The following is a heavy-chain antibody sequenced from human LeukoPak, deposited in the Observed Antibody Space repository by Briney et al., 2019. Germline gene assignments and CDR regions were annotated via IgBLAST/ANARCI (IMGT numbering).Heavy chain of an antibody. D-gene: IGHD2-2*02. J-gene: IGHJ6*02. CDR1: GYTFISFD. V-gene: IGHV1-8*01. Sequence: ASVKVSCKTSGYTFISFDINWVRQATGQGLEWMGWMNPNTGNIGYAQKFQGRVTMTTDTSTSTAYMELRSLRSDDTAVYYCARTPCTTSCYMYYGMDVWGQGTTVTVSS. CDR3: ARTPCTTSCYMYYGMDV. CDR2: MNPNTGNI.